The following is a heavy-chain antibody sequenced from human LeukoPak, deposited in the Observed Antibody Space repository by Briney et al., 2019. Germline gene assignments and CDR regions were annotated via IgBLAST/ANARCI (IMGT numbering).Heavy chain of an antibody. J-gene: IGHJ4*02. CDR3: ARSSSGTYHY. D-gene: IGHD3-10*01. CDR2: INGGNGNT. V-gene: IGHV1-3*01. CDR1: GYTFASYT. Sequence: ASVKASCKTSGYTFASYTMHWLRQAPGQSLEWMGWINGGNGNTKYSEKFQGRVTITRDTSASSAYMELSSLRSEDTAVYYCARSSSGTYHYWGQGTLVTVSS.